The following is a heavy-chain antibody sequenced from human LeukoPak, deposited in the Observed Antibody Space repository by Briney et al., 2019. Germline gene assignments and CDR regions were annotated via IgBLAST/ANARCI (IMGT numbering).Heavy chain of an antibody. Sequence: GGSLRLSCVASEFTFSSYNMNWVRQAPGKGLEWVSSISSSSSYIYYADSVKGRFTISRDNAKNSLYLQMNSLRAEDTAVYYCARDNVPGDYWGQGTLVTVSS. V-gene: IGHV3-21*01. CDR1: EFTFSSYN. D-gene: IGHD1-14*01. CDR3: ARDNVPGDY. J-gene: IGHJ4*02. CDR2: ISSSSSYI.